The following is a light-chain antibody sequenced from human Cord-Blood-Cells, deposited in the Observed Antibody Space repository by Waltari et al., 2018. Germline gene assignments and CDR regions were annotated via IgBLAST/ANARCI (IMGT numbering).Light chain of an antibody. CDR3: QQYNSYSPLT. CDR1: QSISSW. Sequence: DNQMTQSPSTLSASIGYRLTITCRASQSISSWLAWYQQKPGKAPKLLIYKASSLESGVPSRFSGSGSWTEFTLTISSLQPDDFATYYCQQYNSYSPLTFGGGTKVEIK. J-gene: IGKJ4*01. V-gene: IGKV1-5*03. CDR2: KAS.